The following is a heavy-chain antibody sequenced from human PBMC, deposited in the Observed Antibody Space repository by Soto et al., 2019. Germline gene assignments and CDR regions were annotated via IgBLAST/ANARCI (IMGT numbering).Heavy chain of an antibody. J-gene: IGHJ4*02. CDR3: AKGLGYSYGPFDY. CDR1: GFTFSSYA. D-gene: IGHD5-18*01. V-gene: IGHV3-23*01. Sequence: PGVSLRLSCSASGFTFSSYAMSWLRQAPGKGLEWVSAISGSGGSTYYADSVKGRFTISRDNSKNTLYLQMNSLRAEDTAVYYCAKGLGYSYGPFDYWGQGTLVTVSS. CDR2: ISGSGGST.